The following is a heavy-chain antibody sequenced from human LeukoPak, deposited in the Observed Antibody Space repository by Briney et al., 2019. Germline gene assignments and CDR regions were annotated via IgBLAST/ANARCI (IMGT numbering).Heavy chain of an antibody. J-gene: IGHJ4*02. CDR3: ARVDRGFHILVDY. CDR2: ISSSGSTI. V-gene: IGHV3-48*03. Sequence: GGSLRLSCAASGFTFSSYEMKWVRQAPGKGLEWVSYISSSGSTIHYADSVKGRFTNSRDNAKNSLYLQMNSLRAEDTAVYYCARVDRGFHILVDYWGQGTLVTVSS. CDR1: GFTFSSYE. D-gene: IGHD2-21*01.